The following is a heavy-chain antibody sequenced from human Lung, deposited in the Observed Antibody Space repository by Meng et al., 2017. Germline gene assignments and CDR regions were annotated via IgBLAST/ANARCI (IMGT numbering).Heavy chain of an antibody. CDR3: ARGPTTMAHDFDY. D-gene: IGHD4-11*01. Sequence: QVQLQQWRAGLLKPSATLSLTCVVSGGSFSDYYWSWIRQPPGKGLEWIGEINHSGSTNYNPSLESRATISVDTSQNNLSLKLSSVTAADSAVYYCARGPTTMAHDFDYWGQGTLVTVSS. CDR1: GGSFSDYY. CDR2: INHSGST. J-gene: IGHJ4*02. V-gene: IGHV4-34*01.